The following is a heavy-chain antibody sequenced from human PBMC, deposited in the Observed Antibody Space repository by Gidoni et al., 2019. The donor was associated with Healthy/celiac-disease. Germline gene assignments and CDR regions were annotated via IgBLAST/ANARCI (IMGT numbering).Heavy chain of an antibody. V-gene: IGHV3-30*18. J-gene: IGHJ6*02. CDR3: AKDPYQTTIFGETYYYGMDV. Sequence: QVQLVESGGGVVQPGRSLRLSCAASGFTFSSYGLHWVRQAPGKGLEWVAVISYDGSNKYYADSVKGRFTISRDNSKNTLYLQMNSLRAEDTAVYYCAKDPYQTTIFGETYYYGMDVWGQGTTVTVSS. CDR2: ISYDGSNK. CDR1: GFTFSSYG. D-gene: IGHD3-3*01.